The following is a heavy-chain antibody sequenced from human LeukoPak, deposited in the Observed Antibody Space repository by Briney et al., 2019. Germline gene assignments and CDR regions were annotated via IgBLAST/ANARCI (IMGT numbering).Heavy chain of an antibody. Sequence: PGRSLRLSCAASGFTFSDYYMSWIRQAPGKGLEWVSYISSSSSYTNYADSVKGRFNISRDNAKNSLHLQMNSLRAEDTAVYYCARDRAGEPYYGMDVWGQGTTVTVSS. D-gene: IGHD7-27*01. CDR2: ISSSSSYT. CDR1: GFTFSDYY. V-gene: IGHV3-11*05. J-gene: IGHJ6*02. CDR3: ARDRAGEPYYGMDV.